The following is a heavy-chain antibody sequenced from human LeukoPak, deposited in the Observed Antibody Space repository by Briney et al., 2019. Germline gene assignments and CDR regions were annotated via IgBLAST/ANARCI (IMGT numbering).Heavy chain of an antibody. D-gene: IGHD3-3*01. Sequence: SETLSLTCTVSGGSISSYYWSWIRQPPGKGLEWIGYIYYSGSTNYNPSLKSRVTISVDTSKNQFSLKLSSVTAADTAVYYCARVAGSGYYYLDYWGQGTLVTVSS. CDR1: GGSISSYY. V-gene: IGHV4-59*01. J-gene: IGHJ4*02. CDR3: ARVAGSGYYYLDY. CDR2: IYYSGST.